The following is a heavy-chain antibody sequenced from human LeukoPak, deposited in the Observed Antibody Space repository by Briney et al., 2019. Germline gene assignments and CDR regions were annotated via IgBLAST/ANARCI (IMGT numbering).Heavy chain of an antibody. CDR3: ARSTGSGTDLDF. V-gene: IGHV3-21*01. J-gene: IGHJ4*02. CDR2: ISSGSIYI. CDR1: GFTFSSYA. Sequence: SGGSLRLSCAASGFTFSSYAMSWVRQAPGKGLEWVSSISSGSIYIYYADSVKGRFTISRDNAKNSLYLQMNSLRAEDMAVYYCARSTGSGTDLDFWGQGTLVTVSS. D-gene: IGHD3-10*01.